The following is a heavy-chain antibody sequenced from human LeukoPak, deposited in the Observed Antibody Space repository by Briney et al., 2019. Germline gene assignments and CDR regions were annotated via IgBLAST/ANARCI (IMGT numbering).Heavy chain of an antibody. Sequence: SETLSLTCAVSGYSISSGYYWGWIRQPPGKGLEWIGSIYHSGSTYYNPSLKSRVTISVDTSKNQFSLKLSSVTADDTAVYYCARHRAGWDSPDPFFHYWGQATLVTVSS. CDR1: GYSISSGYY. J-gene: IGHJ4*02. V-gene: IGHV4-38-2*01. CDR3: ARHRAGWDSPDPFFHY. CDR2: IYHSGST. D-gene: IGHD1-26*01.